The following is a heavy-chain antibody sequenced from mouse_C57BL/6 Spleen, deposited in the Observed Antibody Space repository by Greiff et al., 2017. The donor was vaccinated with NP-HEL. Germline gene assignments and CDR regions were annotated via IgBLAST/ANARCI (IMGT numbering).Heavy chain of an antibody. V-gene: IGHV3-6*01. J-gene: IGHJ3*01. CDR2: ISYDGSN. Sequence: EVQLQQSGPGLVKPSQSLSLTCSVTGYSITSGYYWNWIRQFPGNKLEWMGYISYDGSNNYNPSLKNRISITRDTSKNQFFLKLNSVTTEDTATYDCARERKNYDEACFAYWGQGTLVTVSA. CDR1: GYSITSGYY. CDR3: ARERKNYDEACFAY. D-gene: IGHD2-4*01.